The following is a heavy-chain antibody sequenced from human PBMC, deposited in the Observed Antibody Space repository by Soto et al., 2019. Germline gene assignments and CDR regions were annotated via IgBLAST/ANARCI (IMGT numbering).Heavy chain of an antibody. Sequence: VQLVESGGGVVQFGRSLRLSCAASGFTFSSYAMHWARQAPGKGLEWVAVISYDGSNKYYTDSVKGRFTISRDNSKNTLDLQMIGLRAEDTAVYYCARADNKIIRLQDYWGQGTLVTVSS. CDR1: GFTFSSYA. CDR3: ARADNKIIRLQDY. CDR2: ISYDGSNK. J-gene: IGHJ4*02. D-gene: IGHD4-4*01. V-gene: IGHV3-30-3*01.